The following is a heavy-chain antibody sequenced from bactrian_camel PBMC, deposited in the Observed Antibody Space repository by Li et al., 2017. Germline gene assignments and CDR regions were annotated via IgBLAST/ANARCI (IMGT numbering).Heavy chain of an antibody. V-gene: IGHV3S1*01. CDR2: INAGGKIK. J-gene: IGHJ6*01. CDR3: AARFGASCRWTDFRY. CDR1: TYTYSNAC. D-gene: IGHD6*01. Sequence: HVQLVESGGGSVQAGGSLRLSCATSTYTYSNACMGWFREAPGKEREGVASINAGGKIKHYTDSVKGRFTISQDNAKNTVSLQMNSLKSEDTAMYYCAARFGASCRWTDFRYWARGPRSPSP.